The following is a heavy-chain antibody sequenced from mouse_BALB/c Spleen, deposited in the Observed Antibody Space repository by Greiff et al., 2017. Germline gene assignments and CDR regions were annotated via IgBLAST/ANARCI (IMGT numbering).Heavy chain of an antibody. CDR1: GYTFTSYV. V-gene: IGHV1-14*01. D-gene: IGHD2-1*01. J-gene: IGHJ2*01. CDR3: ARGDGNYVLDFDY. Sequence: EVKLVESGPELVKPGASVKMSCKASGYTFTSYVMHWVKQKPGQGLEWIGYINPYNDGTKYNEKFKGKATLTSDKSSSTAYMELSSLTSEDSAVYYCARGDGNYVLDFDYWGQGTTLTVSS. CDR2: INPYNDGT.